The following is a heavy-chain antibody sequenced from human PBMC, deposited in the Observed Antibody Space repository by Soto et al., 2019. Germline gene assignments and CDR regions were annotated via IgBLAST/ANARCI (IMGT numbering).Heavy chain of an antibody. CDR1: GYTFSNYG. D-gene: IGHD2-2*01. CDR2: ISLYSDGT. CDR3: AIVVPGAEAWFGP. V-gene: IGHV1-18*01. Sequence: QVQLVQSGGEVKRPGASVKVSCKTSGYTFSNYGITWVRQAPGQPLEWLGWISLYSDGTNYAQKFQGRVSMTTDTSTTTAYMELRSLRSDDTAVYYGAIVVPGAEAWFGPWGQGTLVTVSS. J-gene: IGHJ5*02.